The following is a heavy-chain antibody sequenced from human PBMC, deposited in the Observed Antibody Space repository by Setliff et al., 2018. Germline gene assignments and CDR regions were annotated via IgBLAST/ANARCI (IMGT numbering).Heavy chain of an antibody. CDR1: GYTFTSYC. CDR2: ISAYNGNT. CDR3: ARETRNHYVAYYYYGRDV. Sequence: SVKVSCKASGYTFTSYCISWVRQAPGQGLEWMGWISAYNGNTNYAQKLQGRVTMTTDTSTSTAYMELRSLRSDDTAVYYCARETRNHYVAYYYYGRDVWGQGTTVTVSS. J-gene: IGHJ6*02. V-gene: IGHV1-18*01. D-gene: IGHD4-17*01.